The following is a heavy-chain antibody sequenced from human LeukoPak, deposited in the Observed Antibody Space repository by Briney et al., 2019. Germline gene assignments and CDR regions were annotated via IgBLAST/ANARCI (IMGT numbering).Heavy chain of an antibody. Sequence: GASVKVSCKASGYTFTGYYMHWVRQAPGQGLEWMGWINPNSGGTNYAQKFQGWVTMTRDTSISTAYMELSRLRSDDTAVYYCAVTTYYYGSGDAFDIWGQGTMVTVSS. D-gene: IGHD3-10*01. CDR1: GYTFTGYY. CDR2: INPNSGGT. J-gene: IGHJ3*02. V-gene: IGHV1-2*04. CDR3: AVTTYYYGSGDAFDI.